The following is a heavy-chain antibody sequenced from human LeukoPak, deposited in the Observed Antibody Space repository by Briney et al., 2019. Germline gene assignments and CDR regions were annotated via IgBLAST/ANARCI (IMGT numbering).Heavy chain of an antibody. J-gene: IGHJ4*02. CDR1: GGTFSSYA. Sequence: SVKVSCKASGGTFSSYAISWVRQAPGQGLEWMGGIIPIFGTANYAQKFQGRVTIITDESTSTAYMELSSLRSEDTAVYYCARAGSNYDYYFDYWGQGTLVTVSS. CDR2: IIPIFGTA. V-gene: IGHV1-69*05. D-gene: IGHD3-22*01. CDR3: ARAGSNYDYYFDY.